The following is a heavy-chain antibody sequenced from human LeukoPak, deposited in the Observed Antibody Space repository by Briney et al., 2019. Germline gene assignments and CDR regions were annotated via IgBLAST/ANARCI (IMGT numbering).Heavy chain of an antibody. CDR1: GGSFSGYY. Sequence: PSETLSLTCAVYGGSFSGYYWSWIRQPPGKGLEWIGEINHSGSTNYNPSLKSRVTISVDTSKNQFSLKLSSVTAADTAVYYCARGRGYCSSTSCYWFDPWGQGTLVTVSS. CDR2: INHSGST. V-gene: IGHV4-34*01. D-gene: IGHD2-2*01. CDR3: ARGRGYCSSTSCYWFDP. J-gene: IGHJ5*02.